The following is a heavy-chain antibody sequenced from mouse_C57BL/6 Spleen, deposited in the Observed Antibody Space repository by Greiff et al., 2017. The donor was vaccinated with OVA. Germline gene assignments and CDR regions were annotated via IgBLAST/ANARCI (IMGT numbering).Heavy chain of an antibody. J-gene: IGHJ3*01. V-gene: IGHV1-52*01. Sequence: VQLQQPGAELVRPGSSVKLSCKASGYTFTSYWMHWVKQRPIQGLEWIGNIDPSDSETHYNQKFKDKATLTVDKSSSTAYMQLSSLTSEDSAVYYCARGILRSAWFAYWGQGTLGTVSA. D-gene: IGHD1-1*01. CDR2: IDPSDSET. CDR3: ARGILRSAWFAY. CDR1: GYTFTSYW.